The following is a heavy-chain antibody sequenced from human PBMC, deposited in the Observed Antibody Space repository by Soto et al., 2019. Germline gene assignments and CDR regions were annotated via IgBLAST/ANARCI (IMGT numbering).Heavy chain of an antibody. CDR3: AKDRRTTVSYYYYGMDV. V-gene: IGHV3-30*18. J-gene: IGHJ6*02. CDR2: ISYDGSNK. Sequence: LRLSCAASGFTFRSYGMHWVRQAPGKGLEWVAVISYDGSNKYYADSVKGRFTISRDNSKNTLYLQMNSLRAEDTAVYYCAKDRRTTVSYYYYGMDVWGQGTTVTVSS. CDR1: GFTFRSYG. D-gene: IGHD4-4*01.